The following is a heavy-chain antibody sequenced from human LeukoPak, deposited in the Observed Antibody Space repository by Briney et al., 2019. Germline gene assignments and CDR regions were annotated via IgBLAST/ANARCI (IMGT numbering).Heavy chain of an antibody. D-gene: IGHD1-26*01. CDR2: INHSGST. CDR3: ARIKRWSGSYSY. Sequence: SETLSPTCSVSDGSINSYYWSWIRQPPGKGLEWIGEINHSGSTNYNPSLKSRVTISVDTSKNQFSLKLSSVTAADTAVYYCARIKRWSGSYSYWGQGTLVTVSS. V-gene: IGHV4-34*01. CDR1: DGSINSYY. J-gene: IGHJ4*02.